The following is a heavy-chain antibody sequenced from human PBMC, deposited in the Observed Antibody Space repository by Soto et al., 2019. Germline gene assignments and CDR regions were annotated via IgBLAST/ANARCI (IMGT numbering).Heavy chain of an antibody. CDR2: INHSGST. V-gene: IGHV4-34*01. CDR3: ARFKNYYYGMDV. Sequence: SETLSLTCAVYGGSFSGYYWSWIRQPPGKGLEWIGEINHSGSTNYNPSLKSRVTISVDTSKNQFSLKLSSVTAADTAVYYCARFKNYYYGMDVWGQGTTVTAP. CDR1: GGSFSGYY. J-gene: IGHJ6*02.